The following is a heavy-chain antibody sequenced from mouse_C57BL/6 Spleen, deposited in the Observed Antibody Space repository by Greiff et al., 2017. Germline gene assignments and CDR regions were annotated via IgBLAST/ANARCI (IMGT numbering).Heavy chain of an antibody. CDR3: ARGGPLDY. CDR1: GYTFTDYN. D-gene: IGHD3-3*01. V-gene: IGHV1-18*01. J-gene: IGHJ2*01. Sequence: EVQGVESGPELVKPGASVKIPCKASGYTFTDYNMAWVKQSHGKSLEWIGDINPNNGGTIYNQKFKGKATLTVDKSSSTAYMELRSLTSEDTAVYYCARGGPLDYWGQGTTLTVSS. CDR2: INPNNGGT.